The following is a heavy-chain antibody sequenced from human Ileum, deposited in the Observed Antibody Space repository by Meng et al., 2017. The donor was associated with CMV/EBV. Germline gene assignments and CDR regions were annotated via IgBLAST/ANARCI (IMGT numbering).Heavy chain of an antibody. V-gene: IGHV3-48*03. D-gene: IGHD6-19*01. Sequence: GESLKISCAASGFTFSSYEMNWVRQAPGKGLEWVSYISSSGSTIYYADSVKGRFTISRDNAKNSLYLQMNSLRAEDTAVYYCAGQWLAYYYYGMDVWGQGTTVTVSS. J-gene: IGHJ6*02. CDR3: AGQWLAYYYYGMDV. CDR1: GFTFSSYE. CDR2: ISSSGSTI.